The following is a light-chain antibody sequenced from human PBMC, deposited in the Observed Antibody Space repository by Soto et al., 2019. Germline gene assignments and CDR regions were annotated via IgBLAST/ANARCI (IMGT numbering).Light chain of an antibody. Sequence: AIQLTPSPSSLSAYEGDSVSITCRASQGIRSAVAWYQQKPGRPPKLLIYDASSLEVGVPSRFSGSSSGTDFILTVSSRQREDFATYSCQQFDDYPLPFGPRPKVDIK. CDR1: QGIRSA. CDR2: DAS. V-gene: IGKV1D-13*01. CDR3: QQFDDYPLP. J-gene: IGKJ3*01.